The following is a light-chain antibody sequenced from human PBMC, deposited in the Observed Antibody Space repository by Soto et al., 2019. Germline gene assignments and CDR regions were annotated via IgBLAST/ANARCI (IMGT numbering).Light chain of an antibody. CDR3: MQGTDWPVT. V-gene: IGKV2-30*01. J-gene: IGKJ5*01. Sequence: DVVMTQSPLSLPVTPGQPASISCRSSQSLVYRDGNTYLNWFQQRPGQSPRRLIYEVSNRDSGVPDRFSGSGSGTDFTLKISRVEAEDVGVYYCMQGTDWPVTFGQGTRLEIK. CDR1: QSLVYRDGNTY. CDR2: EVS.